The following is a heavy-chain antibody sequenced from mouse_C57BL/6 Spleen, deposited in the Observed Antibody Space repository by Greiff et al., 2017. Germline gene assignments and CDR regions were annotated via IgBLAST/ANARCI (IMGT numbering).Heavy chain of an antibody. CDR1: GFTFTDYY. CDR2: VYPYNGGT. J-gene: IGHJ2*01. D-gene: IGHD1-1*01. V-gene: IGHV1-36*01. Sequence: EVQLQQSGPVLVKPGPSVKISCKASGFTFTDYYMHWVKQSHGKSLEWIGLVYPYNGGTSYNQKVKGKATFTVYTSSSTAYMELNSLTSEDSAVYYCARGGFYYDSIPYSFDYWGQGTTLTVSS. CDR3: ARGGFYYDSIPYSFDY.